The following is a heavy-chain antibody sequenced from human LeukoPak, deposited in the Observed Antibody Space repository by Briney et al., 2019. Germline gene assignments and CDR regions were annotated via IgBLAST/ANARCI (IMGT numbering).Heavy chain of an antibody. V-gene: IGHV4-59*01. CDR3: ARAFSAWPHAFDI. CDR1: GGSISTYY. J-gene: IGHJ3*02. Sequence: SETLSLTCTLSGGSISTYYWSWVRHPPGKALEWLGYISYSGTTTYSPSLVSRVTISLDTSRNQFSLRLSSLTAADTAVYYCARAFSAWPHAFDIWGQGTMVTVSS. CDR2: ISYSGTT. D-gene: IGHD6-19*01.